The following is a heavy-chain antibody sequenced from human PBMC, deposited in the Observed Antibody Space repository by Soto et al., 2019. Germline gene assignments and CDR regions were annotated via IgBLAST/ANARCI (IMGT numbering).Heavy chain of an antibody. Sequence: QVKLQESGPGLVKPSGTLSLTCAVSGGSINSNRWWTWVRQAPGKGLEWIGEIHDGGTTNYNLSLKSRVTLSIDESKNQFSLDMKSVSAADTAVYYCAGQWAAGYGASDPWGQGILVTVSS. CDR2: IHDGGTT. D-gene: IGHD3-9*01. CDR3: AGQWAAGYGASDP. J-gene: IGHJ5*02. CDR1: GGSINSNRW. V-gene: IGHV4-4*02.